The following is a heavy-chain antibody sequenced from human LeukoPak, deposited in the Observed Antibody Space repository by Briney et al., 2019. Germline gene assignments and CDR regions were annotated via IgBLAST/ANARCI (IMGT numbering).Heavy chain of an antibody. D-gene: IGHD6-6*01. CDR1: GFTFTNYV. Sequence: PGGSLRLSCAASGFTFTNYVMTWVRQAPGKGLEWISTISVSGATTYYADSAQGRFTISRDNSKNTLSLRMNNLRAEDSAIYYCTSRKEYSTSSVYYWGQGTLVTVSS. CDR2: ISVSGATT. CDR3: TSRKEYSTSSVYY. J-gene: IGHJ4*02. V-gene: IGHV3-23*01.